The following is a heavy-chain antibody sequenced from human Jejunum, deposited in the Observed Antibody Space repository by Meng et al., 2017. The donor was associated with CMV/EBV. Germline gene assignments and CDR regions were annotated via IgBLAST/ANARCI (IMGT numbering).Heavy chain of an antibody. D-gene: IGHD3-3*01. J-gene: IGHJ5*01. Sequence: LSCTVSGGSVSPTSWYWGWIRQAPGKGLEWIGTIWQNERLYYNPSLKSRVTISVDTSKNQLSLKLSSVTAADTAVYFCATYEWFDSWGQGTLVTVSS. CDR3: ATYEWFDS. CDR2: IWQNERL. CDR1: GGSVSPTSWY. V-gene: IGHV4-39*07.